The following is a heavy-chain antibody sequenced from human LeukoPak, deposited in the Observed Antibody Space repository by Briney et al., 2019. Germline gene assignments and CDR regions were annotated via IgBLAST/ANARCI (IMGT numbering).Heavy chain of an antibody. CDR1: GFSFSSYW. CDR3: ARDRLNELDY. CDR2: IKQDGIEK. Sequence: GGSLRLSCAASGFSFSSYWMSWVRQAPGKGLERVANIKQDGIEKHYVDSVKGRFTISRDSAKNSLYLQMNSLRAEDTAVYYCARDRLNELDYWGQGTLVTVSS. J-gene: IGHJ4*02. D-gene: IGHD3-22*01. V-gene: IGHV3-7*01.